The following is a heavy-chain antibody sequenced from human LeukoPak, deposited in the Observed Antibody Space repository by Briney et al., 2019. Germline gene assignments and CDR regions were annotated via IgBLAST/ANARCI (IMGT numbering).Heavy chain of an antibody. D-gene: IGHD1-26*01. V-gene: IGHV3-30*02. CDR3: AKGNGSWDAFDI. J-gene: IGHJ3*02. CDR2: IRYDGTNK. Sequence: GGSLRLSCAASGFTFSNAWMSWVRQAPGKGLEWVTFIRYDGTNKYYADSVKGRFTISRDNSKNTLSLQMNSLRTEDTAVYYCAKGNGSWDAFDIWGQGTMATVSS. CDR1: GFTFSNAW.